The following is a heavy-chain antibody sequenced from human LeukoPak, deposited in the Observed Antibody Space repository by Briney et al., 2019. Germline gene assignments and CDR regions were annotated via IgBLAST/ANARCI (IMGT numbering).Heavy chain of an antibody. CDR1: GGSISSYY. J-gene: IGHJ4*02. D-gene: IGHD6-6*01. Sequence: PSETLSLTCTVSGGSISSYYWSWIRQPPGKGLEWIGYIYYSGSTNYNPSLKSRVTISVDTSKNQFSLRLSSVTAADTAVYYCARGGIAARLANWGQGTLVTVSS. CDR2: IYYSGST. V-gene: IGHV4-59*12. CDR3: ARGGIAARLAN.